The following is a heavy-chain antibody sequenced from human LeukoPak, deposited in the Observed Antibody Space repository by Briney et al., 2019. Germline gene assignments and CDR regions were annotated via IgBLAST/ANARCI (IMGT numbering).Heavy chain of an antibody. J-gene: IGHJ4*02. CDR2: IWYDGSNK. D-gene: IGHD6-19*01. Sequence: GGSLRLSCAAPGFTFSSYGMHWVRQAPGKGLEWVAVIWYDGSNKYYADSVKGRFTISRDNSKNTLYLQMNSLRAEDTAVYYCAKDILAVAGSWYFDYWGQGTLVTVSS. CDR1: GFTFSSYG. V-gene: IGHV3-33*06. CDR3: AKDILAVAGSWYFDY.